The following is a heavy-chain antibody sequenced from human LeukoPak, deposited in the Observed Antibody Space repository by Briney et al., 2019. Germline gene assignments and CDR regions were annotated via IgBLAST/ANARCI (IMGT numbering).Heavy chain of an antibody. CDR3: ARDRRGGDYEGYFDC. CDR2: ISYDGSNK. J-gene: IGHJ4*02. Sequence: GGSLRLSCAASGFTFSSYAMHWVRQTPGKGLEWVAVISYDGSNKYYADSVKGRFTISRDNSKNTLYLQMNSLRAEDTAVYYCARDRRGGDYEGYFDCWGQGTLVTVSS. V-gene: IGHV3-30*04. D-gene: IGHD4-17*01. CDR1: GFTFSSYA.